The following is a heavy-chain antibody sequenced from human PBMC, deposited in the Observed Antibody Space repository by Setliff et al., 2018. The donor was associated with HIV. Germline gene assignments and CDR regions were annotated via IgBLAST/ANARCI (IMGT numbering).Heavy chain of an antibody. J-gene: IGHJ3*02. Sequence: GGSLRLSCAASGFTVSSNYMSWVRQAPGKGLEWVSVIYSGGSTYYADSVKGRFTISRDNSKNTLYLQMNSLRAEDTAVYYCARDRDPYGSGSAHDAFDIWGQGTMVTVS. CDR3: ARDRDPYGSGSAHDAFDI. CDR2: IYSGGST. V-gene: IGHV3-53*01. D-gene: IGHD3-10*01. CDR1: GFTVSSNY.